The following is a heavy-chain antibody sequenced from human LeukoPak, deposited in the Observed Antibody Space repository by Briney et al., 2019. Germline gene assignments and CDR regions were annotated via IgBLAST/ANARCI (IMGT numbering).Heavy chain of an antibody. V-gene: IGHV1-8*02. CDR3: ARGKFGYSSSWYGGEVDY. J-gene: IGHJ4*02. CDR2: MNPNSGNT. D-gene: IGHD6-13*01. CDR1: GYTFTSYD. Sequence: ASVKVSCKASGYTFTSYDINWVRQAPGQGLEWMGWMNPNSGNTGYAQKFQGRVTMTRNTSISTAYMELSSLRSEDTAVYYCARGKFGYSSSWYGGEVDYWGQGTLVTVSS.